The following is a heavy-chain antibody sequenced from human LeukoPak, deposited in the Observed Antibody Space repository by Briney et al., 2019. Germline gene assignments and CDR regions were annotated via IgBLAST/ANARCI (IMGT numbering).Heavy chain of an antibody. CDR3: ARDRSEFDY. J-gene: IGHJ4*02. CDR2: IYYSGST. Sequence: PSETLSLTCTVSGGSIGSYYWSWIRQPPGKGLEWIGYIYYSGSTNYNPSLESRVTISVDTSKNQFSLKLSSVTAADTAVYYCARDRSEFDYWGQGTLVTVSS. D-gene: IGHD3-3*01. V-gene: IGHV4-59*01. CDR1: GGSIGSYY.